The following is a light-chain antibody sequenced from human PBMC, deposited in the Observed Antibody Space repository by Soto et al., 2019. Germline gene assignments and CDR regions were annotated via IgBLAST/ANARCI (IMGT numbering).Light chain of an antibody. J-gene: IGKJ1*01. CDR1: QSISSW. Sequence: DIQVTQSPPTLSASVGDSVTITCRASQSISSWLAWYQQKPGKAPKLLIYAASSLQSGVPSRFSGSGSGTDFTLTISSLQPEDFATYYCLQDYNYPRTFGQGTKVDIK. V-gene: IGKV1-5*01. CDR2: AAS. CDR3: LQDYNYPRT.